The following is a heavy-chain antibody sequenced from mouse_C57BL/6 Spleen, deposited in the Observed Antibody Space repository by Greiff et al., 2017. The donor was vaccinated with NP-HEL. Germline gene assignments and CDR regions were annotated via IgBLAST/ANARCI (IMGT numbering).Heavy chain of an antibody. Sequence: EVQLQQSGPELVKPGASVKMSCKASGYTFTDYHMHWVKQSHGKSLEWIGYINPNNGGTSYNQKFKGKATLTVNKSSSTAYMELRSLTSEDSAVYYCARGSGYVAWFAYWGQGTLVTVSA. CDR1: GYTFTDYH. J-gene: IGHJ3*01. CDR3: ARGSGYVAWFAY. V-gene: IGHV1-22*01. D-gene: IGHD3-2*02. CDR2: INPNNGGT.